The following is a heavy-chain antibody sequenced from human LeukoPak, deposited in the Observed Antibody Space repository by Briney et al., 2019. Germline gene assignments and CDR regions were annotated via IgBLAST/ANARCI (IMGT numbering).Heavy chain of an antibody. CDR2: IYPGDSDT. J-gene: IGHJ4*02. D-gene: IGHD3-22*01. CDR3: ARQYYYDSSGYNY. CDR1: GYSFTSYW. Sequence: GESLKISCKGCGYSFTSYWIGWVRQMPGKGLEWMGIIYPGDSDTRYSPSFQGQVTISADKSISTAYLQWSSLKASDTAMYYCARQYYYDSSGYNYWGQGTLVTVSS. V-gene: IGHV5-51*01.